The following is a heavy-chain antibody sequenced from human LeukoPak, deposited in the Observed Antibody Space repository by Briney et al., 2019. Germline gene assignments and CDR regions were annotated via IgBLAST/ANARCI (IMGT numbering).Heavy chain of an antibody. CDR1: GFTFRTYG. CDR3: ARELVSLGTGYFDL. Sequence: GGSLRLSCEASGFTFRTYGMTWVRQSPGKGLEWVSGITGSSTWTYYADSVRGRFTISRDNSKNTLHLQMNNLTADDTAIYYCARELVSLGTGYFDLWGRGTLVTVSS. D-gene: IGHD7-27*01. V-gene: IGHV3-23*01. J-gene: IGHJ2*01. CDR2: ITGSSTWT.